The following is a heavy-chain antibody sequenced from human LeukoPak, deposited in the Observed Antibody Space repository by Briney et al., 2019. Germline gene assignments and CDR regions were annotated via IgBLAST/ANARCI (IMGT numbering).Heavy chain of an antibody. J-gene: IGHJ4*02. D-gene: IGHD2-15*01. V-gene: IGHV3-7*01. CDR2: IKEDGREK. Sequence: GGSLRLSCTVSGFTFGNYWMTWVRQAPGKGLEWVANIKEDGREKYYVDSVKGRFTLSKDNAKNSVYLQMNSLGAEDTAVYYCARGWGERGYCRGGTCNNPQFDYWGQGILVTVSS. CDR3: ARGWGERGYCRGGTCNNPQFDY. CDR1: GFTFGNYW.